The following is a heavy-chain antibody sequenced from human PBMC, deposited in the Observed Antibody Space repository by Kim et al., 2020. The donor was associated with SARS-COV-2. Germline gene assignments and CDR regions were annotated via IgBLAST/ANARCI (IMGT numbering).Heavy chain of an antibody. CDR2: T. D-gene: IGHD3-9*01. CDR3: AQNGLDWLPAY. J-gene: IGHJ4*02. V-gene: IGHV3-23*01. Sequence: TDYPDSVKGRCTISRDNSRNTLYLQINSLRAEDTAVYYCAQNGLDWLPAYWGQGTLVAVSS.